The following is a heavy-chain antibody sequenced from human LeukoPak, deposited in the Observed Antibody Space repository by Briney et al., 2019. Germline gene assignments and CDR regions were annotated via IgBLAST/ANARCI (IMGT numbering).Heavy chain of an antibody. V-gene: IGHV4-39*07. Sequence: SSETLSLTCTVSGGSISSSSYYWGWIRQPPGKGLEWIGSIYYSGSTYYNPSLKSRVTISIDTSANQFSLTLSSVTAADTAVYHCARSDSSGYYYFDYWGQGTLVTVSS. CDR3: ARSDSSGYYYFDY. CDR2: IYYSGST. CDR1: GGSISSSSYY. D-gene: IGHD3-22*01. J-gene: IGHJ4*02.